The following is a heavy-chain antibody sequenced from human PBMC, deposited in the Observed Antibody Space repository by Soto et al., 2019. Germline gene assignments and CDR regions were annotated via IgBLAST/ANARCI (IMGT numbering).Heavy chain of an antibody. CDR2: INKGGFTK. Sequence: GGSLRLSCAASGFRFSDYSMNWVRQAPGRGLEWVSNINKGGFTKHYVDSVKGRFTISRDNAKNSLYLQMNSLRAEDTAVYYCARGSGSYFYYYYMDVWGKGTTVTVSS. D-gene: IGHD3-10*01. J-gene: IGHJ6*03. CDR3: ARGSGSYFYYYYMDV. V-gene: IGHV3-7*04. CDR1: GFRFSDYS.